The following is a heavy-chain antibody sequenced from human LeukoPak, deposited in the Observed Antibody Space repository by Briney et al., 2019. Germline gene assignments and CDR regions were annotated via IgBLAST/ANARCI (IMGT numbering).Heavy chain of an antibody. Sequence: PGGSLRLSCAASGFPFVTYWMHWVRQAPGKGLVWVSHLNTDGSSPTYGDSAKGRFTVSRDNAKNTLFLQLNSLRVEDTAVYYCARGTAEPAGIYYWGQGTLVTVSS. CDR2: LNTDGSSP. D-gene: IGHD2-2*01. V-gene: IGHV3-74*01. J-gene: IGHJ4*02. CDR3: ARGTAEPAGIYY. CDR1: GFPFVTYW.